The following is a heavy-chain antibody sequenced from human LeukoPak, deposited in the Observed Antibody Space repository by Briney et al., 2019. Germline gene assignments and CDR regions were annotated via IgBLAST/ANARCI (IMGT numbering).Heavy chain of an antibody. CDR1: GYTFTSYY. J-gene: IGHJ4*02. V-gene: IGHV1-46*01. CDR3: ATPGPIVGAQYGVFDY. Sequence: GASVKVSCKASGYTFTSYYMHWVRQAPGQGLEWMGIINPSGGSTSYAQKFQGRVTMTRDTSTSTVYMALSSLRSEDTAVYYCATPGPIVGAQYGVFDYWGQGTLVTVSS. D-gene: IGHD1-26*01. CDR2: INPSGGST.